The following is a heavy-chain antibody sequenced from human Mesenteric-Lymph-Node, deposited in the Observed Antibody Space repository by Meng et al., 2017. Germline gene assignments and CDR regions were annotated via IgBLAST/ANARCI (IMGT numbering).Heavy chain of an antibody. CDR3: ARGGQYCSTTSCYDSFFDY. J-gene: IGHJ4*01. CDR2: ISSSSSYI. CDR1: GFTFSAYN. V-gene: IGHV3-21*01. D-gene: IGHD2-2*01. Sequence: GESLKISCVASGFTFSAYNMNWVRQAPGKWLEWVSYISSSSSYIYYSDSMKGRFTISRDDAKNSLYLQMNSLRAEDTAVYYCARGGQYCSTTSCYDSFFDYWGQGTLVTVSS.